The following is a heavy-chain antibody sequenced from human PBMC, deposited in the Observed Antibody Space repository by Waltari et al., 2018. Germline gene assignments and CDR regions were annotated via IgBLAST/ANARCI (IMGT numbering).Heavy chain of an antibody. CDR3: ARSLLYYYDSSGYPTGAFDI. CDR1: GGSVSSGSYY. J-gene: IGHJ3*02. CDR2: IYYSGST. V-gene: IGHV4-61*01. D-gene: IGHD3-22*01. Sequence: QVQLQESGPGLVKPSETLSLTCTVSGGSVSSGSYYWSWIRQPPGKGLEWIGYIYYSGSTNYNPSLKSRVTISVDTSKNQFSRKLSSVTAADTAVYYCARSLLYYYDSSGYPTGAFDIWGQGTMVTVSS.